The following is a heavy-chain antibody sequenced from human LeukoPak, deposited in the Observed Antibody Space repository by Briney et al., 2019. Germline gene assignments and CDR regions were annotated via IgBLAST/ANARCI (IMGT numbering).Heavy chain of an antibody. J-gene: IGHJ5*02. CDR3: ARLHFAWSEEFVP. CDR2: SYYSGST. V-gene: IGHV4-59*08. Sequence: SETLSLTCTVSGGSINGYYWSWIRQPPGKGLEWIGYSYYSGSTNYNPSLKSRVTISVDTSKNQFSLNLSSVTSADTAVYYCARLHFAWSEEFVPWVQGRMVSVSS. CDR1: GGSINGYY. D-gene: IGHD2-8*01.